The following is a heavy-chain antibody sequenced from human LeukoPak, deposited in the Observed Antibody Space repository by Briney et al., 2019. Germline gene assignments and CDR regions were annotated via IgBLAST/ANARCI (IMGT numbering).Heavy chain of an antibody. CDR1: GDSISSSSYY. D-gene: IGHD1-26*01. CDR2: VYSSGST. J-gene: IGHJ2*01. CDR3: ARLSIAGATYWYFDL. V-gene: IGHV4-39*01. Sequence: SETLSLTCTVSGDSISSSSYYWGWIRQPPGKGLEWIGNVYSSGSTYYNPSLKSRVTISVDMSKNQFSLKLSSVTAADTAMYYCARLSIAGATYWYFDLWGRGTLVTVSS.